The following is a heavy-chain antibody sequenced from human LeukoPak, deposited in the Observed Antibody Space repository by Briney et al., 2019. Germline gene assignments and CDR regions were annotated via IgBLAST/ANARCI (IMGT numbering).Heavy chain of an antibody. V-gene: IGHV3-23*01. J-gene: IGHJ4*02. CDR1: GFTFSSYG. CDR3: AKVPYYDASGYSN. CDR2: ITGSAGST. Sequence: TGGSLRLSCAASGFTFSSYGMHWVRQAPGKGLEWVSAITGSAGSTYYADSVKGRFTISRDNSKNTLFLQMNSLRAEDSALYYCAKVPYYDASGYSNWGQGTLVTVSS. D-gene: IGHD3-22*01.